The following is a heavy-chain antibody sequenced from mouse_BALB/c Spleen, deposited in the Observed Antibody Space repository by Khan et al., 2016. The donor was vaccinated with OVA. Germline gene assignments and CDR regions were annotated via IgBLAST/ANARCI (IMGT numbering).Heavy chain of an antibody. CDR1: GYTFTSYW. V-gene: IGHV1-7*01. J-gene: IGHJ2*01. CDR3: ARDRIDY. Sequence: QVQLQQSGAELAKPGASVKMSCKASGYTFTSYWMHWVKQRPGQGLEWIGYINPSAGYTDYNQKFKDKATLTADKSSSTAYMQLNSLPSEDSAVYYCARDRIDYWGQGTTLTVSA. CDR2: INPSAGYT.